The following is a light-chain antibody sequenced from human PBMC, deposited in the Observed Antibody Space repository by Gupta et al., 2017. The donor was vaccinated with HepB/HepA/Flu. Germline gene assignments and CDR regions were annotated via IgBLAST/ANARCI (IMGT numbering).Light chain of an antibody. Sequence: QSVLTQPPSASGTPEQRVTISCSGSSSNIGSNTVNWYQQLPGTAPKLLIYSNNQRPSGVPDRFSGSKSGTSASLAISGLQSEDEADYYCAAWDDSLNCVVFGGGTKLTVL. CDR1: SSNIGSNT. V-gene: IGLV1-44*01. CDR2: SNN. CDR3: AAWDDSLNCVV. J-gene: IGLJ2*01.